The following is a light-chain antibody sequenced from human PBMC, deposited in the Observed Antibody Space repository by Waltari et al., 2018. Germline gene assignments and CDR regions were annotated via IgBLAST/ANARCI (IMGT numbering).Light chain of an antibody. J-gene: IGLJ3*02. V-gene: IGLV2-14*03. CDR1: SDDVGGYNY. CDR3: SSYTSGSTLVV. CDR2: DAS. Sequence: QSALTQPASVSGSPGQSITISCTGTSDDVGGYNYVSWYQQHPGQAPKLMIYDASSRPSGVSNRFSGSKSGNTASLTISGLQAEDEADYYCSSYTSGSTLVVFGGGTKLTVL.